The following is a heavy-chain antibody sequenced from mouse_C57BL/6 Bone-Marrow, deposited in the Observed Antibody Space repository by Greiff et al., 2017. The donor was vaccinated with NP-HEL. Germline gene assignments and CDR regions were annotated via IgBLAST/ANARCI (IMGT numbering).Heavy chain of an antibody. CDR1: GYTFTDYE. CDR3: TRPARSRDY. J-gene: IGHJ2*01. V-gene: IGHV1-15*01. CDR2: IDPDTGGT. Sequence: QVQLQQSGAELVRPGASVTLSCKASGYTFTDYEMHWVKQTPVHGLEWIGAIDPDTGGTAYNQKFKGKAILTADKSSSTAYMELRSLTSEDSAVYYCTRPARSRDYWGQGTTLTVSS.